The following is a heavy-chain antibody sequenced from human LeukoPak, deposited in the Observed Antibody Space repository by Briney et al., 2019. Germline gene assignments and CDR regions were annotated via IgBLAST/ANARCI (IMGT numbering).Heavy chain of an antibody. CDR2: INPNSGGT. V-gene: IGHV1-2*02. Sequence: ASVKVSCKASGYTFTGYYMHWVRQAPGQGLEGMGWINPNSGGTNYAQKFQGRVTMTRDTSISTAYMELSRLRSDDTAVYYCARAFRRGYGDFDYWGQGTLVTVSS. J-gene: IGHJ4*02. CDR3: ARAFRRGYGDFDY. D-gene: IGHD5-12*01. CDR1: GYTFTGYY.